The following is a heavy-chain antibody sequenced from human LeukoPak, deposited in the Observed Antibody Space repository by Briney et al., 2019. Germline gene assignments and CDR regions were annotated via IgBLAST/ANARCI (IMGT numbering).Heavy chain of an antibody. CDR2: IHYSRGT. CDR3: ARLPILGVVDY. J-gene: IGHJ4*02. Sequence: PSETLSLTCTVSGASISSYYWTWVRQPPGKGLEWIGYIHYSRGTNYNPSLKSRVTLSADTSRNHFFLRVNSVTAADTSVYYCARLPILGVVDYWGQGILVTVSS. V-gene: IGHV4-59*08. CDR1: GASISSYY. D-gene: IGHD1-26*01.